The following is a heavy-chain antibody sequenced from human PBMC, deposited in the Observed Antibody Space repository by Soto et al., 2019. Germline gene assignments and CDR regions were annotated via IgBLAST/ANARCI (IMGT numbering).Heavy chain of an antibody. CDR2: ISGSGGST. J-gene: IGHJ5*02. V-gene: IGHV3-23*01. CDR1: GFTFSSYA. Sequence: EVQLLESGGGLVQPGGSLRLSCAASGFTFSSYAMSWVRQAPGKGLEWVSAISGSGGSTYYADSVKCRFTIARDNYKNPLYLQMNSLSAEDTAVYYCAKDRGGAAARLNWFDPWGQGTLVTVSS. D-gene: IGHD6-13*01. CDR3: AKDRGGAAARLNWFDP.